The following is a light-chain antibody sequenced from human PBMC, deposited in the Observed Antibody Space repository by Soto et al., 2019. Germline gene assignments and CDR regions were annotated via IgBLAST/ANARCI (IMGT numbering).Light chain of an antibody. J-gene: IGKJ1*01. V-gene: IGKV1-5*01. CDR1: QTISSW. CDR3: KQYETFSGT. Sequence: DIQMTPSPSTLSASVIYIVTITCRASQTISSWLAWFQQRPGRAPKLLIYDASALPRGVPSRFSGSGSGTKFTLTIASLQPDDFATYYCKQYETFSGTFGPGTKV. CDR2: DAS.